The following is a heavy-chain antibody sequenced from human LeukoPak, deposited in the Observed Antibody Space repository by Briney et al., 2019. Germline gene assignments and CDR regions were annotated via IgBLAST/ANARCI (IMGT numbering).Heavy chain of an antibody. CDR3: AREKNYGMDV. Sequence: ASVKVSCKASGYTFTSFGISWVRQAPGQGLEWTGWIGAYNGNTNYAQKFQGRVTMTTDTSTSTAYMELRSLRSDNTAVYYCAREKNYGMDVWGQGTTVTVSS. J-gene: IGHJ6*02. D-gene: IGHD2/OR15-2a*01. CDR1: GYTFTSFG. V-gene: IGHV1-18*01. CDR2: IGAYNGNT.